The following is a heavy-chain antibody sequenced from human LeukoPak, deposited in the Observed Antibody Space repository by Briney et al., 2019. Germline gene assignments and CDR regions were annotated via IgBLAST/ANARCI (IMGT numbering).Heavy chain of an antibody. V-gene: IGHV3-53*01. CDR2: IYSGGST. CDR1: GFTVSSNY. Sequence: GGSLRLSCAASGFTVSSNYMSWVRQAPGKGLEWASVIYSGGSTYYADSVKGRFTISRDNSKNTLYLQMNSLRAEDTAVYYCARSDDFWSGYYGYWGQGTLVTVSS. CDR3: ARSDDFWSGYYGY. J-gene: IGHJ4*02. D-gene: IGHD3-3*01.